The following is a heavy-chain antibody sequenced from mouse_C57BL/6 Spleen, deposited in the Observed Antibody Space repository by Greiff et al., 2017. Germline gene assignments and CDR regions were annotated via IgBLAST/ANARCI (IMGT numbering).Heavy chain of an antibody. D-gene: IGHD1-1*01. CDR3: ARSAYYGSSYAMDY. CDR2: IYPGSGNT. J-gene: IGHJ4*01. CDR1: GYTFTDYY. V-gene: IGHV1-76*01. Sequence: VKLMESGAELVRPGASVKLSCKASGYTFTDYYINWVKQRPGQGLEWIARIYPGSGNTYYNEKFKGKATLTAEKSSSTAYMQLSSLTSEDSAVYFCARSAYYGSSYAMDYWGQGTSVTVSS.